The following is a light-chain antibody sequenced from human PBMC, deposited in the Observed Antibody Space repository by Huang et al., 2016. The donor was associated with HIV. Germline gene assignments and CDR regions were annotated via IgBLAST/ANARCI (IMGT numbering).Light chain of an antibody. CDR2: AAS. J-gene: IGKJ5*01. CDR3: QQLHDYPVT. V-gene: IGKV1D-13*01. CDR1: QDISTS. Sequence: AVQLTQFPSSLSASVGDRVIITCRASQDISTSLAWYQHKPGKAPKLLISAASNLQSGISSRFSGDSVVTYFTLFVSSVQPGDVAAYYCQQLHDYPVTFGPGTRLDIK.